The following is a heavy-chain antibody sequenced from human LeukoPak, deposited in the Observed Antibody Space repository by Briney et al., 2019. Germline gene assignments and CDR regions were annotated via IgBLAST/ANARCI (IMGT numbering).Heavy chain of an antibody. CDR3: ASVPGYCSGGSCFPP. V-gene: IGHV4-59*01. CDR2: IYYSGST. Sequence: SGTLSLTCTVSGGSISSYYWSWIRQPPGKGLEWIGYIYYSGSTNYNPSLKSRVTISVDTSKNQFSLKLSSVTAADTAVYYCASVPGYCSGGSCFPPWGQGTLVTVSS. J-gene: IGHJ5*02. CDR1: GGSISSYY. D-gene: IGHD2-15*01.